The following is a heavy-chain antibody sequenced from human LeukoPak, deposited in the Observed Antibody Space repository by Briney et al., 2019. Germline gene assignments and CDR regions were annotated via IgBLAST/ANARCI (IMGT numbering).Heavy chain of an antibody. CDR1: GGSFSGYY. D-gene: IGHD3-9*01. CDR3: ARQPTGPFDY. V-gene: IGHV4-34*01. CDR2: INHSGST. J-gene: IGHJ4*02. Sequence: PSETLSLTCAVYGGSFSGYYWSWIRQPPGKGLEWIGEINHSGSTNYNPSLKSRVTISVDTSKNQFSLKLSSVTAADTAVYYCARQPTGPFDYWGQGTLVTVSS.